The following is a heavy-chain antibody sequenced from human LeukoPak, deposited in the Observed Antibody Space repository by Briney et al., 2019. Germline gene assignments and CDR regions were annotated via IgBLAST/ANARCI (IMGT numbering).Heavy chain of an antibody. D-gene: IGHD2-2*01. Sequence: QPGGSLRLSCAASGFTFSSYGMSWVRQAPGKGLEWVSSIGGRGGSAYYADSVKGRFTISRDNSKNTLYLQMNSLRAEDTAVYYCARAATGYCSSTSCYGIDYWGQGTLVTVSS. CDR2: IGGRGGSA. CDR1: GFTFSSYG. J-gene: IGHJ4*02. V-gene: IGHV3-23*01. CDR3: ARAATGYCSSTSCYGIDY.